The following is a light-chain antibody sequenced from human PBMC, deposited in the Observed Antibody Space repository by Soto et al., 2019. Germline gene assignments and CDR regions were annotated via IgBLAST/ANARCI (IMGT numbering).Light chain of an antibody. V-gene: IGLV2-14*01. CDR1: SSDIGGYNY. J-gene: IGLJ1*01. Sequence: QSVLTQPASVSGSPGQSITISCTGTSSDIGGYNYVSWYQQHPGKAPKLMIYEVSNRPSGVSNRFSGSKSGNTASLTISGLQAEDEADYYCSSYTRSSTFYVFGNGTKGTVL. CDR2: EVS. CDR3: SSYTRSSTFYV.